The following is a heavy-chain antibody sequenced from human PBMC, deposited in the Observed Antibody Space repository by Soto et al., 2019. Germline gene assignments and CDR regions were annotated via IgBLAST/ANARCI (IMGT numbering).Heavy chain of an antibody. J-gene: IGHJ4*02. D-gene: IGHD3-22*01. CDR2: DNPSGGFV. V-gene: IGHV1-46*02. Sequence: ASVKVSCKTSGYTFNSYYMHWVRQAPGQGLEWMGIDNPSGGFVTHAPKFQGRVTMTRDTSTGTFYRELRRLRSDDTAVYYCARGYDSSGYSRYFDYWGQGNMVAVSS. CDR3: ARGYDSSGYSRYFDY. CDR1: GYTFNSYY.